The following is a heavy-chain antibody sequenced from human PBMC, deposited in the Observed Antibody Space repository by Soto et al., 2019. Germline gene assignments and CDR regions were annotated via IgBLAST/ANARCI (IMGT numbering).Heavy chain of an antibody. CDR3: AKRREGGYDIFDY. Sequence: GGTLTLSCAASGFTFSSFAMSWVCQAQGQGLEWVSSISGYGEGTYYEDSAMNRLSIFRDNCNNTLYSQKMSSGAAAKAAYYYAKRREGGYDIFDYWGQGTPVTVSS. J-gene: IGHJ4*02. D-gene: IGHD3-10*01. CDR1: GFTFSSFA. V-gene: IGHV3-23*01. CDR2: ISGYGEGT.